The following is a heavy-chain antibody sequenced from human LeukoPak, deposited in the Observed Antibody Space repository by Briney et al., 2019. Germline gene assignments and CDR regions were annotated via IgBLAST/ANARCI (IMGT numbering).Heavy chain of an antibody. D-gene: IGHD1-26*01. V-gene: IGHV3-72*01. CDR3: TRAIYSGSFFDY. J-gene: IGHJ4*02. Sequence: PGGSLRLSCAASGFTFSSYGMHWVRQAPGKGLEWVGRIRDKGHSYTTDYAASVKGRFTISRDDSKDSLYLQMNSLKIEDTAVYYCTRAIYSGSFFDYWGQGTLLTVSS. CDR1: GFTFSSYG. CDR2: IRDKGHSYTT.